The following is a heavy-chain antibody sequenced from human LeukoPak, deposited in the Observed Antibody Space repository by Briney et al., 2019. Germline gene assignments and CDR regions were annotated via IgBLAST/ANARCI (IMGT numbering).Heavy chain of an antibody. J-gene: IGHJ6*03. CDR2: ISGSGGST. CDR1: GFTFSSYA. D-gene: IGHD2-15*01. V-gene: IGHV3-23*01. CDR3: AAPDCSGGSCYPGYYYYYYMDV. Sequence: GGSLRLSCAASGFTFSSYAMSWVRQAPGKGLEWVSAISGSGGSTYYADSVKGRFTISRDNSKNTLYLQMNSLRAEATAVYYCAAPDCSGGSCYPGYYYYYYMDVWGKGTTVTVSS.